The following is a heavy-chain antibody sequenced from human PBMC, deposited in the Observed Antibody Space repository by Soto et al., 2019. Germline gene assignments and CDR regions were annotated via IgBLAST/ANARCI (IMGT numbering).Heavy chain of an antibody. Sequence: SQTLSLTCTVSGDSVSSDNCYWTWIRQPPGKGLEWIGYIYSSGSTNYNPSLNSRVTLSIDMTNNHVSLMLNSVTAADTAVYYCARVGPWVPYYYDSSPYTFENWFDPWGQGSLVTVSS. V-gene: IGHV4-61*03. CDR2: IYSSGST. CDR1: GDSVSSDNCY. CDR3: ARVGPWVPYYYDSSPYTFENWFDP. D-gene: IGHD3-22*01. J-gene: IGHJ5*02.